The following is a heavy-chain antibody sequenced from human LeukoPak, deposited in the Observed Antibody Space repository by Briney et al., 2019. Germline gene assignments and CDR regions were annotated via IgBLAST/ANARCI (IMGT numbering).Heavy chain of an antibody. CDR3: MRYFDY. J-gene: IGHJ4*02. CDR1: GFTFSDYY. V-gene: IGHV3-71*03. Sequence: AGGSLRLSCAASGFTFSDYYMTWVRQAPGKGLEWVGFIRDKAYGGTAEVTTSVKGRFTISRDDSRSIIYLQMNSLRAEDTAVYYCMRYFDYWGQGTLVTVSS. CDR2: IRDKAYGGTA.